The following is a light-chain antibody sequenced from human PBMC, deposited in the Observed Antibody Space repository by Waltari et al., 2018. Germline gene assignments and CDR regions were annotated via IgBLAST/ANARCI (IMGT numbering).Light chain of an antibody. J-gene: IGKJ2*01. CDR2: DAS. Sequence: EIVLTQSPGTLSLSPGERATLSCRASQSVHKNYLAWYQQRPGQAPRLLIHDASIRAIGIPDRFSGSGSETDFTLTITRLEPGDFAMYYCQQYGTSPYTFGQGTNLEI. V-gene: IGKV3-20*01. CDR1: QSVHKNY. CDR3: QQYGTSPYT.